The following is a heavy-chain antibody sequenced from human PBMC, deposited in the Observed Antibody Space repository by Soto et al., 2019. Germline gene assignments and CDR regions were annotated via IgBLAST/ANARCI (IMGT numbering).Heavy chain of an antibody. CDR1: GGTFDNFI. J-gene: IGHJ6*02. V-gene: IGHV1-69*01. CDR3: ARNGTYSSSLSQYSGMDV. D-gene: IGHD1-26*01. Sequence: QVQLVQSGAEVKEPGSSVRVSCKASGGTFDNFIMNWVRQTPGQGLEWMGGIIPMLGTPTYAEKFKGRVTISATGSTGRMYLEVTSLRSEDTAIYNCARNGTYSSSLSQYSGMDVWGQGTTVTVSS. CDR2: IIPMLGTP.